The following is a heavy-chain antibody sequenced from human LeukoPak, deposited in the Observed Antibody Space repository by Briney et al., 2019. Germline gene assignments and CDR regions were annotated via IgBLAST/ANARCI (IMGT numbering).Heavy chain of an antibody. D-gene: IGHD1-14*01. Sequence: PGGSLRLSCAASGFTFSNYAMSWVRQAPGKGLEWVSVISGSGGSTYYADSVKGRFTISRDNAKNSLYLQMNSLRAEDTAVYYCARDGWAEPYWGQGTLVTVSS. CDR1: GFTFSNYA. J-gene: IGHJ4*02. V-gene: IGHV3-23*01. CDR3: ARDGWAEPY. CDR2: ISGSGGST.